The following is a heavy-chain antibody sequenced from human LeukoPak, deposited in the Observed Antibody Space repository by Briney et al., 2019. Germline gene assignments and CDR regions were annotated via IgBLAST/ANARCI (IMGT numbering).Heavy chain of an antibody. J-gene: IGHJ4*02. Sequence: PSETLSLICVVSTYSISDGYYWGWIRQPPGKGLEWIGSIYHSGSADYTPSLTSRVTISVDTSKNQFSLRLTSGTAADTAVYYCARNWATDYHFDYRGQGTLVTVSS. CDR1: TYSISDGYY. V-gene: IGHV4-38-2*01. CDR2: IYHSGSA. CDR3: ARNWATDYHFDY. D-gene: IGHD3-16*01.